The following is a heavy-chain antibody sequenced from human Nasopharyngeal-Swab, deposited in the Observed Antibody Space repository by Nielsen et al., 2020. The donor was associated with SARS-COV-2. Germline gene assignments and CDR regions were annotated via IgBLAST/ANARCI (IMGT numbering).Heavy chain of an antibody. CDR1: GFTFSSYS. V-gene: IGHV3-48*02. CDR3: ARDGYSSSWYAFDI. D-gene: IGHD6-6*01. J-gene: IGHJ3*02. CDR2: ISSSSSTI. Sequence: GSRKISCAASGFTFSSYSMNWVRQAPGKGLEWVSYISSSSSTIYYADSVKGRFTISRDNAKNSLYLQMNSLRDEDTAVYYCARDGYSSSWYAFDIWGQGTMVTVSS.